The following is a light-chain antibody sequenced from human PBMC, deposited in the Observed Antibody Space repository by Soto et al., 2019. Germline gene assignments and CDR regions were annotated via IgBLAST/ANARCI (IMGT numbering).Light chain of an antibody. CDR3: QQYNNLPLT. CDR2: GAS. CDR1: QSVSNH. V-gene: IGKV3-15*01. Sequence: ETVMTQSPATLSVSPGERATLSCRASQSVSNHLAWYQHKPGQAPRLLIYGASIRATGIPARFSGSGSGTGFTLTISSLQSEDFALYYCQQYNNLPLTFAGGTKVEIK. J-gene: IGKJ4*01.